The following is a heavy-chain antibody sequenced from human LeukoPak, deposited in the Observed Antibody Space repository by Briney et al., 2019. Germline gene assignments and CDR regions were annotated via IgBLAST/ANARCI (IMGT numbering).Heavy chain of an antibody. D-gene: IGHD3-3*01. CDR2: ISYDGNNK. CDR1: GFTFSSYG. J-gene: IGHJ5*02. Sequence: PGGSLRLSCAASGFTFSSYGMHWVRQAPGKGLEWVAAISYDGNNKYYADSVKGRFTISRDNSKNTLYLQMNGLRVEDTAIYYCARVYYASWSGQPLSQHWLDPWGQGTLVTVSS. V-gene: IGHV3-30*03. CDR3: ARVYYASWSGQPLSQHWLDP.